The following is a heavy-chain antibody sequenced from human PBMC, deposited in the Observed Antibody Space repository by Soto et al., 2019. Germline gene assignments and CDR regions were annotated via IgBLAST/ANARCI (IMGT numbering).Heavy chain of an antibody. D-gene: IGHD5-12*01. CDR1: GYTFTSYY. CDR3: ARGSYSGYDLDAFYI. J-gene: IGHJ3*02. V-gene: IGHV1-46*01. CDR2: INPSGGST. Sequence: QVQLVQSGAEVKKPGASVKVSCKASGYTFTSYYMHWVRQAPGQGLEWMGIINPSGGSTSYAQKFQGRVTMTRDTSTSTVYMELSSLRSADTAVYYCARGSYSGYDLDAFYIWGQGTMVTVSS.